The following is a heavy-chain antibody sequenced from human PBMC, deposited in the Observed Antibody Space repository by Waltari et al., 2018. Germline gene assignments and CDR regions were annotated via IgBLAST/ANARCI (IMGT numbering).Heavy chain of an antibody. Sequence: EVQLVQSGAEVKKPGESLKISCKGSGYNFASQWIGWVRQMPGKGLEWIGIIYPGESDTGYSPSFQGHVIISVDKSINTAYLQWRSLKASDTAMYYCARFYEYPGGYFDYWGQGTLGTVSS. J-gene: IGHJ4*02. CDR3: ARFYEYPGGYFDY. CDR2: IYPGESDT. V-gene: IGHV5-51*01. D-gene: IGHD2-15*01. CDR1: GYNFASQW.